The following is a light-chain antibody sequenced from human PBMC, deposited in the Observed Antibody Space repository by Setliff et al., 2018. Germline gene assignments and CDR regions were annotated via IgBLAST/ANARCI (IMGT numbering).Light chain of an antibody. CDR1: NIGSET. J-gene: IGLJ1*01. Sequence: SYELTQPPSLSVAPGKTARITCGGNNIGSETVHWYQQKPGQAPVLVMYYDSHRPSGIPERFSGSNSGNTATLTISRVEAGDEADYYCQVYDATSDHPDVFGAGTKVTVL. V-gene: IGLV3-21*04. CDR2: YDS. CDR3: QVYDATSDHPDV.